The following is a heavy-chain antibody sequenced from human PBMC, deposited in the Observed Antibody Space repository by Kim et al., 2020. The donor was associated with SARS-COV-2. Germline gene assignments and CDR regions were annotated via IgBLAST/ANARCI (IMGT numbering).Heavy chain of an antibody. J-gene: IGHJ4*01. CDR3: ARGPQWYHYGSGNYYAFD. Sequence: SETLSLTCSVSSGSVSNHYWSWIRQSPGIGLEWIGSVYYTGTTNYKPPLKSRVTISVDTSANHFSLRLISVTPTDTSVYYCARGPQWYHYGSGNYYAFD. CDR2: VYYTGTT. CDR1: SGSVSNHY. D-gene: IGHD3-10*01. V-gene: IGHV4-59*02.